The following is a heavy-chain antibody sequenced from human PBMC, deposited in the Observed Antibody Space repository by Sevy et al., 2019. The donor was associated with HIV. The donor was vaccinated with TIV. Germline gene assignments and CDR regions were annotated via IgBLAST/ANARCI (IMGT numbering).Heavy chain of an antibody. CDR1: GDSVSSNSAA. V-gene: IGHV6-1*01. Sequence: SQTLSLTCAISGDSVSSNSAAWNWIRQSPSRGLEWLGRTYYRSKWYNDYAVSVKSRITINPDTSKNQFSLQLNSVTPEDTAVYYCARGEYCTNGVCYGYVDWGQGPLVTVSS. J-gene: IGHJ4*02. CDR3: ARGEYCTNGVCYGYVD. D-gene: IGHD2-8*01. CDR2: TYYRSKWYN.